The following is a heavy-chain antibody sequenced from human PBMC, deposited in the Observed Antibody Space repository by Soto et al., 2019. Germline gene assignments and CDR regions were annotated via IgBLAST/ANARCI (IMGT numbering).Heavy chain of an antibody. D-gene: IGHD1-7*01. CDR2: ISSNGGST. V-gene: IGHV3-64D*08. Sequence: GGSLRLSCSASGFTFSSYAMHWVRQAPGKGLEYVSAISSNGGSTYYADSVKGRFTISRDNSKNTLYLQMSSLRAEDTAVYYCARTYNWNLGLSWFDLWGQGTLVTVSS. CDR3: ARTYNWNLGLSWFDL. CDR1: GFTFSSYA. J-gene: IGHJ5*02.